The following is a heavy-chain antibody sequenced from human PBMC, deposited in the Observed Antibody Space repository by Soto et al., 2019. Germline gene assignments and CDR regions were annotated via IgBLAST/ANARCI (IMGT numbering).Heavy chain of an antibody. CDR2: ISSSSSYI. Sequence: GGSLRLSCAASGSTFSSYSMNWVRQAPGKGLEWVSSISSSSSYIYYADSVKGRFTISRDNAKNSLYLQMNSLRAEDTAVYYCARDARRNYYDSSGYYFSDGMDVWGQGTTVTVSS. CDR1: GSTFSSYS. V-gene: IGHV3-21*01. J-gene: IGHJ6*02. D-gene: IGHD3-22*01. CDR3: ARDARRNYYDSSGYYFSDGMDV.